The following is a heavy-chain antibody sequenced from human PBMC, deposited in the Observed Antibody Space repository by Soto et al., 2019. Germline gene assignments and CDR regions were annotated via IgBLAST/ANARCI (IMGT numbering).Heavy chain of an antibody. Sequence: EVQLVESGGGLVQPGGSLRLSCAASGFTFSSYSMNWVRQAPGKGLEWVSYISSSSSTIYYADSVKGRFIISRDNAKNSLYLKMNSLRDEDTAVDYWARDDPSAYCGGDCYEYWGGGGGGEQGTTVTVSS. CDR2: ISSSSSTI. CDR1: GFTFSSYS. D-gene: IGHD2-21*02. V-gene: IGHV3-48*02. J-gene: IGHJ6*01. CDR3: ARDDPSAYCGGDCYEYWGGGGG.